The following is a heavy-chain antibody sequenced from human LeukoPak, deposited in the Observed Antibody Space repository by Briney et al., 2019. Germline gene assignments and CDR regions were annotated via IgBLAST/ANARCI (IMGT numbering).Heavy chain of an antibody. CDR3: AREGEGSWFDP. V-gene: IGHV3-53*01. J-gene: IGHJ5*02. CDR1: GFTVSSNY. Sequence: GGSLRLSCAASGFTVSSNYMSWVRQAPGKGLEWVSVIYSGGSTYYADSVKGRFTISRDNSKNTLYLQMNSLRAEDTAVYYCAREGEGSWFDPLGQGTLVTVSS. CDR2: IYSGGST. D-gene: IGHD3-16*01.